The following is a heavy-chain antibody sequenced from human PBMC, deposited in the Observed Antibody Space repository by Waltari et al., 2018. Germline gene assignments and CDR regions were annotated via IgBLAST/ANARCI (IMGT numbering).Heavy chain of an antibody. CDR1: GDSVTNGHYY. D-gene: IGHD2-2*01. CDR2: IYDSGGA. Sequence: QLQLQESGPGLVKPSDTLSLTCIVSGDSVTNGHYYWSWIRQPPGKGLEWIGYIYDSGGADYPPCLKSRLTMSVDASKNHFSLRLRSVTAADTAVYYCARWAGYCSRASCHLYFDYWGQGTLVTVSA. V-gene: IGHV4-61*03. J-gene: IGHJ4*02. CDR3: ARWAGYCSRASCHLYFDY.